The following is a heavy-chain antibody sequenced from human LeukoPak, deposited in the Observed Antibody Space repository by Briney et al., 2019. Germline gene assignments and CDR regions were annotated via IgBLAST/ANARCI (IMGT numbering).Heavy chain of an antibody. V-gene: IGHV3-23*01. CDR1: GFSFSSYV. D-gene: IGHD1-1*01. Sequence: GGSLRLSCAASGFSFSSYVMSWVRQAPGKGLEWVSAISDNGDTTYYADSVEGRFTISRDNSKNTVFLQMNSLRAEDTAVYYCARHDRSMRFFDYWGQGTLVTVSS. J-gene: IGHJ4*02. CDR2: ISDNGDTT. CDR3: ARHDRSMRFFDY.